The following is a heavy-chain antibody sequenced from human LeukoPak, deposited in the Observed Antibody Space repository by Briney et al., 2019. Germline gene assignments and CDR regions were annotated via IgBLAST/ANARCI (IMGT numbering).Heavy chain of an antibody. D-gene: IGHD1-1*01. V-gene: IGHV3-7*01. Sequence: GGSLRLSCAASGFDFSKSWMTWVRQPPGQGPEWVAAIKEDGSEDDYLDSVKGRFTISRDNAKNSLYLQMNSLRVEDTAVYYCATYTNWVAGDVWGQGTTVSVSS. J-gene: IGHJ6*02. CDR2: IKEDGSED. CDR3: ATYTNWVAGDV. CDR1: GFDFSKSW.